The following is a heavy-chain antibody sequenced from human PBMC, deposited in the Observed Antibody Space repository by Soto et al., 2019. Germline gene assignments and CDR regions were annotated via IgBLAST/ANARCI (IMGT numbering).Heavy chain of an antibody. Sequence: ASVKVSCKASGYTFTSYGISWVRQAPGQGLEWMGWISAYNGNTNYAQKLQGRVTMTTDTSTSTAYMELRSLRSDDTAVYYCAGDLYSYGYESSYYGMGVGGQGTTVTVSS. D-gene: IGHD5-18*01. J-gene: IGHJ6*02. V-gene: IGHV1-18*04. CDR1: GYTFTSYG. CDR3: AGDLYSYGYESSYYGMGV. CDR2: ISAYNGNT.